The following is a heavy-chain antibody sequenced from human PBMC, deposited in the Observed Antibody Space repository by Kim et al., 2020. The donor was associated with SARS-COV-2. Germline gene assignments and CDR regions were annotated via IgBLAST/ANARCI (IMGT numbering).Heavy chain of an antibody. Sequence: GGSLRLSCAASGFTFSSYGMHWVRQAPGKGLEWVAVISYDGSNKYYADSVKGRFTISRDNSKNTLYLQMNSLRAEDTAVYYCAKDMVRGDNFDYWGQGTLVTVSS. CDR2: ISYDGSNK. CDR3: AKDMVRGDNFDY. D-gene: IGHD3-10*01. CDR1: GFTFSSYG. J-gene: IGHJ4*02. V-gene: IGHV3-30*18.